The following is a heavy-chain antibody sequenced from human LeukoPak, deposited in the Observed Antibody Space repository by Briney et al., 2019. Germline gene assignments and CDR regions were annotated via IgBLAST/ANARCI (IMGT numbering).Heavy chain of an antibody. D-gene: IGHD3-3*01. CDR2: IKQDGSEK. CDR1: GFTFSSYW. V-gene: IGHV3-7*01. J-gene: IGHJ4*02. CDR3: ARSPYDFWSGYYMIDY. Sequence: PGGSLRLSCAASGFTFSSYWMSWVRQAPGKGLEWVANIKQDGSEKYYVDSVKGRFTISRDNAKNSLYLQMNSLRAEDTAVYYCARSPYDFWSGYYMIDYWGQGTLVTVSS.